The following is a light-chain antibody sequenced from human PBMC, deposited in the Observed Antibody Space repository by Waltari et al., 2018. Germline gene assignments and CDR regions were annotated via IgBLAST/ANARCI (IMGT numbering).Light chain of an antibody. CDR2: EVT. V-gene: IGLV2-23*02. CDR1: SHDVGNYDL. CDR3: CSYSGDLSFGVV. J-gene: IGLJ2*01. Sequence: QSALTQPASVSGSPGQSITISCTGTSHDVGNYDLVSWYQQHPGKAPQLIIYEVTKRPSGFSIRFSGSKSGNTASLTISGLHTEDEGDYYCCSYSGDLSFGVVFGGGTKLTVL.